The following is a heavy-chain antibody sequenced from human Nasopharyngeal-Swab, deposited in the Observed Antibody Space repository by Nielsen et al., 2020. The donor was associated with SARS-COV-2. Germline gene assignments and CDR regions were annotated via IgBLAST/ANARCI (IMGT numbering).Heavy chain of an antibody. CDR1: GYSISSGYY. CDR2: IYHSGST. Sequence: SETLSLTCAVSGYSISSGYYWGWIRQPPGKGLEWIGSIYHSGSTYYNPSLKSRVTISADTSKNQFSLKLTTVTAADTAMYYCARWSTISRFFDFWGQGTQVTVSS. V-gene: IGHV4-38-2*01. D-gene: IGHD1-26*01. CDR3: ARWSTISRFFDF. J-gene: IGHJ4*02.